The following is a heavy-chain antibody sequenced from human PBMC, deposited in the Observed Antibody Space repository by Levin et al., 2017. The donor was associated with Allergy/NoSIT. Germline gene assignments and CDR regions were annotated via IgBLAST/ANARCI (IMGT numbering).Heavy chain of an antibody. Sequence: SETLSLTCSVSGGSISSSDYYWGWIRQPPGKGLEWIGSIHYSGTTYYNPSLKSRITISVDTSQNQFSLNLNSLTAADTAVYSCASYCRSSTCQRRAFDIWGQGTMVTVSS. V-gene: IGHV4-39*01. CDR1: GGSISSSDYY. CDR2: IHYSGTT. CDR3: ASYCRSSTCQRRAFDI. D-gene: IGHD2-2*01. J-gene: IGHJ3*02.